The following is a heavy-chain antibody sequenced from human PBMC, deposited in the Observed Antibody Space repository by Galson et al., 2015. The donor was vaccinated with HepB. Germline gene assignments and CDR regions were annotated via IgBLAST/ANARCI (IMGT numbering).Heavy chain of an antibody. Sequence: SGYTFTNYGINWVRQAPGQGLEWMGWINVYNGNTDYAQKVQDRVTMTTDTSTTTAFMELRSLRSDDTAVYYCASDAEYGGNSPSYFDYWGQGTLVTVSS. D-gene: IGHD4-23*01. J-gene: IGHJ4*02. CDR3: ASDAEYGGNSPSYFDY. CDR1: GYTFTNYG. V-gene: IGHV1-18*04. CDR2: INVYNGNT.